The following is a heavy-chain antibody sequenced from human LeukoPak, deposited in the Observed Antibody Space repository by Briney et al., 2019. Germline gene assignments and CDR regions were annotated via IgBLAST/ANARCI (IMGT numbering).Heavy chain of an antibody. J-gene: IGHJ5*02. CDR1: GYTFSSYG. CDR2: VSSYNGHT. V-gene: IGHV1-18*01. D-gene: IGHD6-19*01. CDR3: ARILVAGHFDP. Sequence: VASVKVSCKASGYTFSSYGISWVRQAPGQGLEWMGWVSSYNGHTNNAQKFQGRVTMTTDTSTSTAYMELRSLRSDDTAVYYCARILVAGHFDPWGQGTLVTVSS.